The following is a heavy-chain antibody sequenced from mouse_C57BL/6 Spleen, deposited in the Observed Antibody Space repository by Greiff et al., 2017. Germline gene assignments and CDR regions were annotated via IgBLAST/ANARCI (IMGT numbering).Heavy chain of an antibody. CDR2: IDPEDGET. CDR3: APFTTVVDDYYAMDY. J-gene: IGHJ4*01. V-gene: IGHV14-2*01. CDR1: GFNIKDYY. D-gene: IGHD1-1*01. Sequence: EVQLVESGAELVKPGASVKLSCTASGFNIKDYYMHWVKQRTEQGLEWIGRIDPEDGETKYAPKFQGKATITADTSSNTAYLQLSSLTSEDTAVYYCAPFTTVVDDYYAMDYWGQGTSVTVSS.